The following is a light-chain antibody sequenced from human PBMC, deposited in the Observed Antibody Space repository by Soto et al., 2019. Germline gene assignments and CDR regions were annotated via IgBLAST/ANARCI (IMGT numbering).Light chain of an antibody. Sequence: SYELTQPPSVSVAPGQTARITCGGNDIGDKNVHWYQQRPGQAPVLVVYDDSDRPSGIPERLSGSNSGNTATLTITRVEAGDEADYYCQVWDNSSDQNVFGTGTKVTVL. V-gene: IGLV3-21*02. J-gene: IGLJ1*01. CDR3: QVWDNSSDQNV. CDR1: DIGDKN. CDR2: DDS.